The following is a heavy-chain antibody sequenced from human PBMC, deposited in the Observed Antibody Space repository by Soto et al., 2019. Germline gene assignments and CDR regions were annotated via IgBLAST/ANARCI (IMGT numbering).Heavy chain of an antibody. D-gene: IGHD4-17*01. CDR2: IYWNEDK. CDR3: AHRGYGDYPRDNWFDP. Sequence: QITLKESGPTLVKPTQTLTLTCTFSGFSLKTGGAGVGWIRQPPGKALEWLALIYWNEDKRYSPSLKSRLTITKDTSKNQVVLTMAAMDPVDTATYYCAHRGYGDYPRDNWFDPWGQGPLVTVSS. CDR1: GFSLKTGGAG. V-gene: IGHV2-5*01. J-gene: IGHJ5*02.